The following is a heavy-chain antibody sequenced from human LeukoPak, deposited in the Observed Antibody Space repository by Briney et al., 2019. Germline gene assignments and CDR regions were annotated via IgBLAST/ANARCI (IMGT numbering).Heavy chain of an antibody. CDR1: GYSISSGYY. Sequence: SETLSLTCTVSGYSISSGYYWGWIRQPPGKGLEWIGSIYHSGSTYYNPSLKSRVTISVDTSKNQFSLKLSSVTAADTAKYYCARGRITMIVVVITTGPFDVWGQGTMVTVSS. CDR3: ARGRITMIVVVITTGPFDV. CDR2: IYHSGST. V-gene: IGHV4-38-2*02. J-gene: IGHJ3*01. D-gene: IGHD3-22*01.